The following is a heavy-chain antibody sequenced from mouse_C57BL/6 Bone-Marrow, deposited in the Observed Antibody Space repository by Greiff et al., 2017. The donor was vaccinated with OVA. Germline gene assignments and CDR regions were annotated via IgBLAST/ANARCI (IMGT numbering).Heavy chain of an antibody. Sequence: VTLVESGGDLVKPGGSLKLSCAASGFTFSSYGMSWVRQSPDKRLEWVATISSGGSYTYYPDSVKGRFTISRDNAKNTLYLQMSSLKSEDTAMYYCASGLAYWGQGTLVTVSA. CDR2: ISSGGSYT. J-gene: IGHJ3*01. D-gene: IGHD3-1*01. CDR3: ASGLAY. V-gene: IGHV5-6*02. CDR1: GFTFSSYG.